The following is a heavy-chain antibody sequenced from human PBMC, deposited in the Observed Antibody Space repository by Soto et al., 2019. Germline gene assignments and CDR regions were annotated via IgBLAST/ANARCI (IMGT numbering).Heavy chain of an antibody. CDR2: ISGSGGTT. Sequence: GGSLRLSCAASGFTFSNYAMTWVRQAPGKGLEWVSGISGSGGTTFYAGSVKGRFAISRDNSKNTLHLQMSSLRAEDTALYYCALRYCSRTTCPPLNSYFYMDVWGKGTTVTVSS. V-gene: IGHV3-23*01. CDR3: ALRYCSRTTCPPLNSYFYMDV. J-gene: IGHJ6*03. CDR1: GFTFSNYA. D-gene: IGHD2-2*01.